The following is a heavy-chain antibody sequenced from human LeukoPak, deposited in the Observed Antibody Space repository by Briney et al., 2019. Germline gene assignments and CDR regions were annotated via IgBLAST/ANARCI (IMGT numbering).Heavy chain of an antibody. Sequence: PSETLSLTCTVSGGSISSYYWSWIRQPPGKGLEWIGYIYYSGSTSYNPSLKSRVTISVDTSKNQFSLKLSSVTAADTAVYYCARGRGIAARRSFDPWGQGTLVTVSS. J-gene: IGHJ5*02. D-gene: IGHD6-13*01. CDR3: ARGRGIAARRSFDP. V-gene: IGHV4-59*12. CDR1: GGSISSYY. CDR2: IYYSGST.